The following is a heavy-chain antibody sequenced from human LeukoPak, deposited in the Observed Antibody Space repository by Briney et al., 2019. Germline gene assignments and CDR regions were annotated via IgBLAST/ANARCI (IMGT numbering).Heavy chain of an antibody. CDR3: AKASLVYCSSTSCPFDY. Sequence: GGSLRLSCAASGFTFSSYAMSWVRQAPGKGLEWVSAISGSGGSTYYADSVKGRFTISRDNSKNTLYLQMNSLRAEDTAVYYCAKASLVYCSSTSCPFDYWGQGTLVTVSS. D-gene: IGHD2-2*01. CDR1: GFTFSSYA. V-gene: IGHV3-23*01. J-gene: IGHJ4*02. CDR2: ISGSGGST.